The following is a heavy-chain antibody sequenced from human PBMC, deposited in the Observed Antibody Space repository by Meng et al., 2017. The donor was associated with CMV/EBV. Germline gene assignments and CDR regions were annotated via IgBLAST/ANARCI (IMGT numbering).Heavy chain of an antibody. Sequence: ASVKVSCKASGYNFTSYYMHWVRQAPGQGLEWMGIINPSGGSTSYAQKFQGRVTMTRNTSISTAYMELSSLRSEDTAVYYCARGRGVVPAAIVQNWFDPWGQGTLVTVSS. CDR1: GYNFTSYY. V-gene: IGHV1-46*01. D-gene: IGHD2-2*01. CDR3: ARGRGVVPAAIVQNWFDP. J-gene: IGHJ5*02. CDR2: INPSGGST.